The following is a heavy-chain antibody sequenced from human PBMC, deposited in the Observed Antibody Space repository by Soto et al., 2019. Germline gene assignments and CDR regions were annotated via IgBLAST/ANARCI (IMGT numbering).Heavy chain of an antibody. Sequence: SGPTLVNPTQTLTLTCTFSGFSLSTTGVGVSWIRQPPGKALEWLALIYWHDDKRYSPSLKSRLTITKDTSKNQVVLTMTNMDPVDTATYYCAHRGGATVGLYYFDYWGLGALVIVSS. CDR1: GFSLSTTGVG. J-gene: IGHJ4*02. D-gene: IGHD3-16*01. V-gene: IGHV2-5*01. CDR2: IYWHDDK. CDR3: AHRGGATVGLYYFDY.